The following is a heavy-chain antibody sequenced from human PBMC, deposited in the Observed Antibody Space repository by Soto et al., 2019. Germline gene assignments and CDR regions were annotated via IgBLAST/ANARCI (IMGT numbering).Heavy chain of an antibody. CDR3: ARHIVVAGTRGFDY. J-gene: IGHJ4*02. V-gene: IGHV4-4*02. CDR1: GGSISSGHW. D-gene: IGHD6-19*01. Sequence: QVELQESGPGLVKTSGTLSLTCAVSGGSISSGHWWSWVRQPPGEGLEWIGEIFQSGTTNYNPSVESRVIISMDKSKNQCSLEVISVTAADTAVYFCARHIVVAGTRGFDYWGQGTLVTVSS. CDR2: IFQSGTT.